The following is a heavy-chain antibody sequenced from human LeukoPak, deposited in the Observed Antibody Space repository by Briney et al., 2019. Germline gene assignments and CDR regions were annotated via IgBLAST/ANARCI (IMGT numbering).Heavy chain of an antibody. J-gene: IGHJ6*03. CDR1: GGSISSSSYY. CDR3: ARLGSGSNYYYYYMDV. Sequence: SETLSLTCTVSGGSISSSSYYWGWIRQPPGKGLEWIGSIYYSGSTYYNPSLTSRVTISVDTSKNQFSLKLSSVTAADTAVYYCARLGSGSNYYYYYMDVWGKGTTVTVSS. CDR2: IYYSGST. D-gene: IGHD3-3*01. V-gene: IGHV4-39*07.